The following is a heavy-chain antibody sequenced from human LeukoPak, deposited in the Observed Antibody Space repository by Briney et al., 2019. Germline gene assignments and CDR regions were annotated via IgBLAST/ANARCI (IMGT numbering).Heavy chain of an antibody. J-gene: IGHJ4*02. CDR3: ARDPHAGIFDS. Sequence: PGGSLRLSCSTSGFTFSGFHMNWLRQAPGMGLEHVAWISSLDSTTYYAYSVVGRFTISRDNDKDLPFLQMDSLREDDTAIYYCARDPHAGIFDSWGQGTLVTVSS. CDR2: ISSLDSTT. V-gene: IGHV3-48*02. CDR1: GFTFSGFH.